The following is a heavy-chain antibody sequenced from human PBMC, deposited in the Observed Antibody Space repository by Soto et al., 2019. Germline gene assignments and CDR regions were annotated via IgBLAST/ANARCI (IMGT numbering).Heavy chain of an antibody. V-gene: IGHV1-8*01. CDR1: GYTFTSYD. J-gene: IGHJ6*02. CDR3: ARGIVPAGTTKGYGLDV. D-gene: IGHD2-2*01. CDR2: MNPNSGNT. Sequence: GASVKVSCKASGYTFTSYDINWVRQATGQGLEWMGWMNPNSGNTGYAQKFQGRVTMTRNTSISTAYMELNSVTPEDTAVYFCARGIVPAGTTKGYGLDVWGQGTTVTV.